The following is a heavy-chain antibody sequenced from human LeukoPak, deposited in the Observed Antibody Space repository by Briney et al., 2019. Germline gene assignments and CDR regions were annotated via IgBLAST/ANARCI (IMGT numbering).Heavy chain of an antibody. CDR1: GFTFSDYY. CDR3: ARVVTTDRYWYFDL. D-gene: IGHD2-21*02. CDR2: ISSSGSTI. J-gene: IGHJ2*01. Sequence: GGSLRLSCAASGFTFSDYYMSWIRQPPGRGLEWVSYISSSGSTIYYADSVKGRFTISRDNAKNSLYLQMNSLRAEDTAVYYCARVVTTDRYWYFDLWGRGTLVTVSS. V-gene: IGHV3-11*01.